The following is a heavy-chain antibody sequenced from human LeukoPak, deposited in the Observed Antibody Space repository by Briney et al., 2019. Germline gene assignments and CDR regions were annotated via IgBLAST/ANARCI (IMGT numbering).Heavy chain of an antibody. CDR3: ARSRYCSGGSCYSVYLDY. V-gene: IGHV1-69*01. D-gene: IGHD2-15*01. CDR1: GGTFTSYA. CDR2: IIPIFGTA. J-gene: IGHJ4*02. Sequence: SVKVSCKASGGTFTSYAISWVRQAPGQGLEWMGGIIPIFGTANYAQKFQGRVTITADESTSTAYMELSSLRSEDTAVYYCARSRYCSGGSCYSVYLDYWGQGTLVTVSS.